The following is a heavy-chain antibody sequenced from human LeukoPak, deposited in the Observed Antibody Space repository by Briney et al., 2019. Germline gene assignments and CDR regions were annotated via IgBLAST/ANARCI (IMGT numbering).Heavy chain of an antibody. J-gene: IGHJ4*02. CDR3: AKDRESYYYGSGTLN. CDR1: GFTFSSYS. D-gene: IGHD3-10*01. V-gene: IGHV3-21*01. Sequence: PGGSLRLSCAASGFTFSSYSMNWVRQAPGKGLEWVSSISSSSSYIYYADSVKGRFTISRDNAKNSLYLQMNSLRAEDTAVYYCAKDRESYYYGSGTLNWGQGTLVTVSS. CDR2: ISSSSSYI.